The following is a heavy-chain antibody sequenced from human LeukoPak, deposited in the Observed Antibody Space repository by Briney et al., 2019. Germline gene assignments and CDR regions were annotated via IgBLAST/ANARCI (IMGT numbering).Heavy chain of an antibody. CDR1: GYTFTTYV. Sequence: ASVTVSCKASGYTFTTYVITWVRQAPGQGVEWMGWISSYNGDTIYAQKFQDGVTMATDTSTSTAYMELRSLISDDTAVYYCARGHGRFGELYDAFDVWGEGTMATVS. CDR3: ARGHGRFGELYDAFDV. J-gene: IGHJ3*01. D-gene: IGHD3-10*01. V-gene: IGHV1-18*01. CDR2: ISSYNGDT.